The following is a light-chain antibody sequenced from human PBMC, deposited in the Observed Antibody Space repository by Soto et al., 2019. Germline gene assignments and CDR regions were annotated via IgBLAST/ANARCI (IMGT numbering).Light chain of an antibody. J-gene: IGKJ2*01. CDR1: QSVLYSSNNKNY. Sequence: DIVMTQSPDSLAVSLGERATINCKSSQSVLYSSNNKNYLAWYQQRPGQPPKLLIYWASTRESGVPDRFSGSGSETDFTLTITSLQAEDVAAYYCQQYESTPPTFGQGTKLEIK. CDR3: QQYESTPPT. CDR2: WAS. V-gene: IGKV4-1*01.